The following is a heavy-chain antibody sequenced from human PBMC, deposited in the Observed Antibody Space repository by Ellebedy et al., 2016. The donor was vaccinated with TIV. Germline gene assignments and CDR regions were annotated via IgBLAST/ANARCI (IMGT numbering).Heavy chain of an antibody. V-gene: IGHV4-59*02. D-gene: IGHD5-12*01. CDR3: ARDRGYKNGWVRMGMDV. CDR2: IYYSGPT. J-gene: IGHJ6*02. Sequence: MPGGSLRLSCTVSGGLVNNYYWSWVRQSPRKGLEWLGYIYYSGPTTYNPSLNSRVSMSVDMSKNQVSLQLTSVTAADTAIYYCARDRGYKNGWVRMGMDVWGQGIPVAVSS. CDR1: GGLVNNYY.